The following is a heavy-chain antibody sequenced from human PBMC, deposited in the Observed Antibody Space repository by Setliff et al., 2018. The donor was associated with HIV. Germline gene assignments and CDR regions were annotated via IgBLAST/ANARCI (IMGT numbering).Heavy chain of an antibody. D-gene: IGHD3-22*01. CDR1: GASISNSTSY. Sequence: PSETLSLTCTVYGASISNSTSYWGWIRQPPGKRLEWIGYIAYSGSTSYNASLKSRLSISVDTSKNQFSLQLSSVTAADTAVYYCARAPFYYDTSGYSPLLTGNRSDFWGQGTLVTVSS. CDR2: IAYSGST. J-gene: IGHJ4*02. CDR3: ARAPFYYDTSGYSPLLTGNRSDF. V-gene: IGHV4-31*02.